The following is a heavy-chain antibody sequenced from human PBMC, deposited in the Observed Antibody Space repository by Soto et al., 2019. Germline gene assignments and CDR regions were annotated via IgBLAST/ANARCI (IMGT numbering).Heavy chain of an antibody. J-gene: IGHJ4*02. CDR1: GFTFSSYA. Sequence: GGSLRLSCAASGFTFSSYAMSWVRQAPGKGLEWVSAISGSGGSTYYADSVKGRFTISRDNSKNTLYLQMNSLRAEDTAVYYCAIDSSGYPGGYFDFWGKGTLVPVSS. D-gene: IGHD3-22*01. CDR3: AIDSSGYPGGYFDF. V-gene: IGHV3-23*01. CDR2: ISGSGGST.